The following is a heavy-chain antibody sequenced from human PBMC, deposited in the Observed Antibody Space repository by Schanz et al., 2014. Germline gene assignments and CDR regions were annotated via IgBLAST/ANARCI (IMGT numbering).Heavy chain of an antibody. D-gene: IGHD3-10*01. J-gene: IGHJ4*02. CDR3: ARGVRVRGIIIDY. CDR2: ITSTSRYI. Sequence: VQLVESGGGVVQPGRSLRLSCAASGFTFSNYTMYWVRQAPGKWLEWVSSITSTSRYIYYADSLKGRFTISRDNAKNSVYLQMNSLRAEDTAEYYCARGVRVRGIIIDYWGPGTLVTVSS. CDR1: GFTFSNYT. V-gene: IGHV3-21*01.